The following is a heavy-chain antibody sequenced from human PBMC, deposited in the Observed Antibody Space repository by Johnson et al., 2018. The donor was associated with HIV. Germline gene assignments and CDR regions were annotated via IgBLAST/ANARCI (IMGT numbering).Heavy chain of an antibody. J-gene: IGHJ3*02. CDR1: GFTFSSYA. V-gene: IGHV3-30*14. D-gene: IGHD5-18*01. Sequence: QVLLVESGGGVVQPGRSLRLSCAASGFTFSSYAMHWVRQAPGTGLEWVAVISYDGSNNYYADSVKGRFTISRDNSKSTLYLQMNSLRAEDTAVYYCARAYTYGAFDIWGQGTMVTVSS. CDR2: ISYDGSNN. CDR3: ARAYTYGAFDI.